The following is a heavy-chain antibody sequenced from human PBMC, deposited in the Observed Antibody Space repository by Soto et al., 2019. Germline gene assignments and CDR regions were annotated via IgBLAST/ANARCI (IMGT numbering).Heavy chain of an antibody. CDR1: GGSISSSSYY. D-gene: IGHD6-19*01. J-gene: IGHJ6*02. Sequence: SETLSLTCTVSGGSISSSSYYWGWIRQPPGKGLEWIGSIYYSGSTYYNPSLKSRVTISVDKSKNQFSLKLSSVTAADTAVYYCASIAVPCTTQEEYYYYGMDVWGQGTTVTVSS. CDR3: ASIAVPCTTQEEYYYYGMDV. CDR2: IYYSGST. V-gene: IGHV4-39*01.